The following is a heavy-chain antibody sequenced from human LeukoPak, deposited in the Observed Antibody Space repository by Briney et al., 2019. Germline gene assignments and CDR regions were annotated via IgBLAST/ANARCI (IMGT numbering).Heavy chain of an antibody. CDR1: GFTFSSYS. D-gene: IGHD3-22*01. V-gene: IGHV3-48*01. CDR3: ARDRHSSVDY. Sequence: GSLRLSCAASGFTFSSYSMNWVRQAPGKGLEWLSYISGDSKTIYYPDSVKGRFTISRDNAKNSLYLQLISLRAEDTAVYYCARDRHSSVDYWGQGTLVTVSS. J-gene: IGHJ4*02. CDR2: ISGDSKTI.